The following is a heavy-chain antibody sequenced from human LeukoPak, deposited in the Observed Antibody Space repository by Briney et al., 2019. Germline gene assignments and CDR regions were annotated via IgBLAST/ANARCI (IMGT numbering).Heavy chain of an antibody. V-gene: IGHV3-30-3*01. CDR2: ISYDGSSK. J-gene: IGHJ4*02. CDR3: ARVTRYYDSSALGYYFDY. CDR1: GFTFSSYA. Sequence: GGSLRLSCAASGFTFSSYAMHWVRQAPGKGLEWVAVISYDGSSKYYADSVKGRFTISRDNSKNTLYLQMNSLRAEDTAVYYCARVTRYYDSSALGYYFDYWGQGTLVTVSS. D-gene: IGHD3-22*01.